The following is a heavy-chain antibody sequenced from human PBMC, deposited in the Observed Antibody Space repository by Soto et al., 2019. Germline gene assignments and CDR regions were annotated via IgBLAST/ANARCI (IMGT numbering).Heavy chain of an antibody. D-gene: IGHD3-3*01. Sequence: GGSLRLSCAASGFTFSSYAMSWVRQAPGKGLEWVSAISGSGGSTYYADSVKGRFTISRDNSGNTLYLQMNSLRAEDTAVYYCAKSSVPRRLLGSGYYYSLDYWGQGTLVTVSS. J-gene: IGHJ4*02. CDR2: ISGSGGST. CDR1: GFTFSSYA. CDR3: AKSSVPRRLLGSGYYYSLDY. V-gene: IGHV3-23*01.